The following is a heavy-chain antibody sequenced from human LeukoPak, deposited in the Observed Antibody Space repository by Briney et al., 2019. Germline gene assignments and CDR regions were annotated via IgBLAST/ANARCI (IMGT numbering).Heavy chain of an antibody. CDR1: GGSISSYY. Sequence: PSETLSLTCTVSGGSISSYYWSWIRQPPGKGLEWIGYIYYSGSTNYNPSLKSRVTISVDTSKNQFSLKLSSVTAADTAVYYCASYGSGSYYNQNWFDPWAQGTLVTVSS. J-gene: IGHJ5*02. V-gene: IGHV4-59*01. CDR2: IYYSGST. CDR3: ASYGSGSYYNQNWFDP. D-gene: IGHD3-10*01.